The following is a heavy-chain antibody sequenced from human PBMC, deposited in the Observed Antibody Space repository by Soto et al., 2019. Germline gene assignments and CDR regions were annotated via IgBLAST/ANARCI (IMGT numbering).Heavy chain of an antibody. V-gene: IGHV3-23*01. Sequence: EVQLLESGGGLVQPGGSLRLSCAASGFTFSSYAMSWVRQAPGKGLEWVSAISGSGGSTYYADSVKGRFTISRDNSKNTLYLQMTSLRAEDTAVYYCAKAEGYSSSWSYYGMDVWGQGNTVTVSS. D-gene: IGHD6-13*01. CDR1: GFTFSSYA. CDR2: ISGSGGST. J-gene: IGHJ6*02. CDR3: AKAEGYSSSWSYYGMDV.